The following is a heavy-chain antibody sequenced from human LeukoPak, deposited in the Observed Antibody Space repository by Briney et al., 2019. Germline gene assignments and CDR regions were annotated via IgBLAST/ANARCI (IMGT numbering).Heavy chain of an antibody. CDR1: GFTFSSYG. Sequence: GGSLRLSCAASGFTFSSYGMHWVRQAPGKGLEWVAVIWYDGSNKYYADSVKGRFTISRDNSKNTLYLQMNSLRAEDTAVYYCARDTPPNYYDSSGYYDYWGQGTLVTVSS. D-gene: IGHD3-22*01. V-gene: IGHV3-33*01. CDR2: IWYDGSNK. J-gene: IGHJ4*02. CDR3: ARDTPPNYYDSSGYYDY.